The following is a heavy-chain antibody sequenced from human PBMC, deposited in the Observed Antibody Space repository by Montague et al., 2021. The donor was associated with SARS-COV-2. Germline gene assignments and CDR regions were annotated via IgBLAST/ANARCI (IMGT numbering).Heavy chain of an antibody. V-gene: IGHV4-59*11. D-gene: IGHD3-16*01. J-gene: IGHJ2*01. CDR1: GGSISGHY. CDR2: FDYSGDT. Sequence: SETLSLTCSVSGGSISGHYWSWIRQPPGKGLEWIGNFDYSGDTKYNPSLKSRATISVDTSKNHFALRLSSVTAADTAVYYCAREFRIELWQTNWYFGLWGRGTLVTVSS. CDR3: AREFRIELWQTNWYFGL.